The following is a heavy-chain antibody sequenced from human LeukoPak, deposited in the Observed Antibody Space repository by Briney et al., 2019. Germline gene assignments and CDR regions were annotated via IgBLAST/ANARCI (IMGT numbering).Heavy chain of an antibody. CDR1: GFTFSSYA. Sequence: GGSLRLSCAASGFTFSSYAMSWVRQAPGKGLEWVSTISGGGGTPYYADSVKGRFTISRDNSKNTLFLQMNSLRVEDTAVYYCAKDHLPGIVVADRDYWGQGTLVTVSS. D-gene: IGHD6-19*01. V-gene: IGHV3-23*01. CDR3: AKDHLPGIVVADRDY. J-gene: IGHJ4*02. CDR2: ISGGGGTP.